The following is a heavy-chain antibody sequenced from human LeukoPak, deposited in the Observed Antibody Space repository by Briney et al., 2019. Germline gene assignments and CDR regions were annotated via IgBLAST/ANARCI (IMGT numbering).Heavy chain of an antibody. CDR1: GFTFSSHW. Sequence: GGFLRLSCVASGFTFSSHWMNWVRQAPGKGLEWVANIKQGGSEKYYVDSVKGRFTISRDNAKNSLYLQMNSLRAEDTAVYYCARDHTVGQWPTHFDYWGQGTLVTVSS. J-gene: IGHJ4*02. V-gene: IGHV3-7*01. CDR2: IKQGGSEK. CDR3: ARDHTVGQWPTHFDY. D-gene: IGHD6-19*01.